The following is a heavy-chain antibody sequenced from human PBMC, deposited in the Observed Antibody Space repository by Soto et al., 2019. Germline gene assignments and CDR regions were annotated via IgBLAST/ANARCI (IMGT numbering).Heavy chain of an antibody. Sequence: GGSLRLSCAASGFTFSSYGMHWVRQAPGKGLEWVAVISYDGSNKYYADSVKGRFTISRDNSKNTLYLQMNSLRAEDTAVYYCAKERSGYDYRGDYYGMDVWGQGTTVTVSS. J-gene: IGHJ6*02. V-gene: IGHV3-30*18. CDR2: ISYDGSNK. CDR1: GFTFSSYG. D-gene: IGHD5-12*01. CDR3: AKERSGYDYRGDYYGMDV.